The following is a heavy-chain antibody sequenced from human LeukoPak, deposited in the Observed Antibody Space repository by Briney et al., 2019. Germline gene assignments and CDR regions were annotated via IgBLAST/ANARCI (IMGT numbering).Heavy chain of an antibody. CDR1: GFTFSSYA. CDR3: AGGQWLVLYFDY. D-gene: IGHD6-19*01. Sequence: GRSLRLSCAASGFTFSSYAMHWVRPAPGKGLEWVAVISYDGSNKYYADSVKGRFTISRDNSKNTLYLQMNSLRAEDTAVYYCAGGQWLVLYFDYWGQGTLVTVSS. V-gene: IGHV3-30-3*01. J-gene: IGHJ4*02. CDR2: ISYDGSNK.